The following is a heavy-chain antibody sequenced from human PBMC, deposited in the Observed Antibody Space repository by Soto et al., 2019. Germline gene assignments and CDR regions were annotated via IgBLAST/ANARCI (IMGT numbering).Heavy chain of an antibody. CDR3: ARVVGTSSHDAFDI. V-gene: IGHV1-69*13. D-gene: IGHD2-2*01. J-gene: IGHJ3*02. Sequence: SVKVSCKASGGTFSSYAISWVRLAPGQGLEWMGGIIPIFGTANYAQKFQGRVTITADESTSTAYMELSSLGSEDTAVYYCARVVGTSSHDAFDIWGKGTMVTVSS. CDR2: IIPIFGTA. CDR1: GGTFSSYA.